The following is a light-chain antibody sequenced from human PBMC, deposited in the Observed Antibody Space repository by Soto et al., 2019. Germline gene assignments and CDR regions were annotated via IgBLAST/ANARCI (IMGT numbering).Light chain of an antibody. Sequence: EIVMTQSPATLSVSPGERATLSCRASQSVSSNLAWYQQKPGQAPRLLIYGPSTRATGIPARFSGSGSGTEFTLTICSLQSEDFAVYYCQLYNNWPRTFGQGTKVEF. CDR1: QSVSSN. J-gene: IGKJ1*01. CDR3: QLYNNWPRT. V-gene: IGKV3-15*01. CDR2: GPS.